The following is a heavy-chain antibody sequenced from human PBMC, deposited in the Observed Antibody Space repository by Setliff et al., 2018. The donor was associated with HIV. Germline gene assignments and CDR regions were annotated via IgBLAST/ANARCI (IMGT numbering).Heavy chain of an antibody. CDR2: INPNTDGT. J-gene: IGHJ4*02. Sequence: ASVKVSCKAYGYSFTGYYMHWVRQAPGQGLEWMGWINPNTDGTNYAQKFQGRVTMTRDTSISTAYMDLSRLRSDDTSVYYCARDNRTGYSGGWPLDYWGQGTVVTVSS. V-gene: IGHV1-2*02. CDR3: ARDNRTGYSGGWPLDY. D-gene: IGHD5-12*01. CDR1: GYSFTGYY.